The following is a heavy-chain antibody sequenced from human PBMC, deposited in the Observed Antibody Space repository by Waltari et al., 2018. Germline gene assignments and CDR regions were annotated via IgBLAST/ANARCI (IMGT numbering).Heavy chain of an antibody. CDR1: GFTFSSYG. D-gene: IGHD3-10*01. V-gene: IGHV3-30*03. J-gene: IGHJ4*02. Sequence: QVQLVESGGGVVQPGRSLRLSCAASGFTFSSYGMHWVRQAPGKGLEGVAVISYDGSNKYYADSVKGRFTISRDNSKNTLYLQMNSLRAEDTAVYYCAIDRGYFDYWGQGTLVTVSS. CDR3: AIDRGYFDY. CDR2: ISYDGSNK.